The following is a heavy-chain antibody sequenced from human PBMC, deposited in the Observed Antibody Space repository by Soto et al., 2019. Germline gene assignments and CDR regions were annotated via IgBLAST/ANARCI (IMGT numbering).Heavy chain of an antibody. J-gene: IGHJ4*02. CDR3: VRGASLNFDY. CDR1: GFTFSSYS. V-gene: IGHV3-20*04. CDR2: VNWNGGST. Sequence: GGSLRLSCAASGFTFSSYSMNWARQAPGKGLEWVSGVNWNGGSTGYADSVKGRFTISRDNAKNSLYLQMNSLRAEDTAFYYCVRGASLNFDYWGQGTLVTVSS. D-gene: IGHD1-26*01.